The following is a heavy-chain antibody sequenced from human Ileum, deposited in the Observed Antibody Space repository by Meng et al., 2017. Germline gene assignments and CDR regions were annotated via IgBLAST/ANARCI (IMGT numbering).Heavy chain of an antibody. D-gene: IGHD3-22*01. CDR2: IYVDGRT. Sequence: VQLVESGGGLVQPGGSLRLSCAASGFTVSVNYMSWVRQAPGKGLEWVSCIYVDGRTYYADSVKGRFTIFRDSSKNTLYLQMNSLRAEDTAVYYCAKSVNFDAGGYYPWGQG. CDR1: GFTVSVNY. J-gene: IGHJ5*02. V-gene: IGHV3-66*01. CDR3: AKSVNFDAGGYYP.